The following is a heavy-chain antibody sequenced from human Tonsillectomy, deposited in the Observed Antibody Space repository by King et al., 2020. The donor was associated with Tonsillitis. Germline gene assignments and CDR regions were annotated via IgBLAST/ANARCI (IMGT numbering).Heavy chain of an antibody. D-gene: IGHD2-15*01. CDR2: IHYSGTT. Sequence: VQLQESGPGLVKPSETLSLTCTVSGGSISSDYWNWIRQSPGRGLEWIGYIHYSGTTNYNPSLKSRVTISVDTSKNQFSLNLSSVTAADTAVYYCARRRRHCSGGGCYSPNSLDVWGQGTTVTVS. CDR1: GGSISSDY. CDR3: ARRRRHCSGGGCYSPNSLDV. J-gene: IGHJ6*02. V-gene: IGHV4-59*01.